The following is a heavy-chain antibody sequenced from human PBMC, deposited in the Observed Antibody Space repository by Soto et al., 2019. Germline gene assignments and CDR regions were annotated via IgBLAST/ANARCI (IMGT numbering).Heavy chain of an antibody. Sequence: QVQLQESGPGLVKPSQTLSLTCTVSGGSISSGGYYWSWIRQHPGKGLEWIGYIYYSGSTYYNPSRKSRLTISVERAKNQFSLRLSSVTAADTAVYYCARGGTFGAVIVCDYWGQGTLVTVPS. D-gene: IGHD3-16*02. V-gene: IGHV4-31*03. J-gene: IGHJ4*02. CDR3: ARGGTFGAVIVCDY. CDR2: IYYSGST. CDR1: GGSISSGGYY.